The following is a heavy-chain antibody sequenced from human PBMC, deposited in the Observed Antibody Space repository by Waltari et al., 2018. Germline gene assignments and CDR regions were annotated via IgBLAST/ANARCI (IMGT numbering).Heavy chain of an antibody. D-gene: IGHD5-12*01. V-gene: IGHV1-3*01. CDR2: INAGNGNT. CDR1: GYPFPSYA. Sequence: QVQLVQSGAEVTKPGASVKVSSKASGYPFPSYAMHWVRQAPGQRLEWMGWINAGNGNTKYSQKFQGRVTITRDTSASTAYMELSSLRSEDTAVYYCARGMEMATTAPLDYWGQGTLVTVSS. CDR3: ARGMEMATTAPLDY. J-gene: IGHJ4*02.